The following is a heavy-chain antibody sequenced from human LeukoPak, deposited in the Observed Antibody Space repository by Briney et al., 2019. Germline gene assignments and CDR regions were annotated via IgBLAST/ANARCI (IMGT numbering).Heavy chain of an antibody. Sequence: SEALSLTCTVSGGSISSYYWSWIRQPPGKGLEWIGYIYTSGSTKYNPSLKSRLTISVHTSKNQFSLKLSSVTAADTAVYYCARQVPAADDLFDYWGQGALVTVSS. V-gene: IGHV4-4*09. CDR2: IYTSGST. J-gene: IGHJ4*02. CDR1: GGSISSYY. CDR3: ARQVPAADDLFDY. D-gene: IGHD2-2*01.